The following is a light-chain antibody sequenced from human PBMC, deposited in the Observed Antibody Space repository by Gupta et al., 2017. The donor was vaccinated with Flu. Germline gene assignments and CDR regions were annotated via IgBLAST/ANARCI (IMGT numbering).Light chain of an antibody. J-gene: IGKJ1*01. CDR2: WAS. CDR1: QSVLYSSNNKNY. CDR3: QQYYSTPRT. Sequence: VSLGERATINCKSSQSVLYSSNNKNYLAWYQQKPGQPPKLLIYWASTRESGVPDRFSGSGSGTDFTLTISSLQAEDVAVYYCQQYYSTPRTFGQGTKVEIK. V-gene: IGKV4-1*01.